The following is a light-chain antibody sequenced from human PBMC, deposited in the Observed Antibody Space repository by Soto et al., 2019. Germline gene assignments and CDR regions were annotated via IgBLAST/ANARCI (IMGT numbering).Light chain of an antibody. J-gene: IGLJ3*02. CDR3: AAWDDSLSGWV. Sequence: QLVLTQPPSASGTPGQRVTISCSGSSSNIGSNYVYWYQQLPGTAPKLLIYRNNQRPSGVPDRFSGSKSGTSASLAISGLRSEDEADYYCAAWDDSLSGWVFGGGTKLT. V-gene: IGLV1-47*01. CDR2: RNN. CDR1: SSNIGSNY.